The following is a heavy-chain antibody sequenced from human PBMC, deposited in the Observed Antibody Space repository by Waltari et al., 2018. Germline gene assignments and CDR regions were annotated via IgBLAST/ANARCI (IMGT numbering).Heavy chain of an antibody. CDR3: ARKAGSGYPYGPFYYDN. J-gene: IGHJ4*02. D-gene: IGHD5-12*01. CDR2: INVDGGYI. CDR1: GVRFGAYW. Sequence: EVHLAESGGGVVQPGGSLGLSCTGSGVRFGAYWRPWVRQAPGKGREWVSRINVDGGYISYGDSVKGRFTISRDNAKNTVFLQLNSLRADDTAVYFCARKAGSGYPYGPFYYDNWGQGTLVTVSS. V-gene: IGHV3-74*01.